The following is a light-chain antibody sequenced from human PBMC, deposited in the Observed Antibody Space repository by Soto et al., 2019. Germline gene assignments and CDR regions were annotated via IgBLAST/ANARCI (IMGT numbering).Light chain of an antibody. CDR2: RDT. CDR3: SSYAGSSNV. V-gene: IGLV1-40*01. CDR1: SSNIGASYD. Sequence: QSVLTQPPSVSVAPGQTVTISCSGTSSNIGASYDVHWYQQLPGTAPKLLIYRDTHRPSGIPNRFSGSRSGTSASLAIFGLQAEDEADYYCSSYAGSSNVFGTGTKVTVL. J-gene: IGLJ1*01.